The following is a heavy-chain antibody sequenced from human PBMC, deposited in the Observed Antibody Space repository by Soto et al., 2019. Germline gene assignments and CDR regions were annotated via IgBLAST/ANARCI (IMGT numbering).Heavy chain of an antibody. Sequence: SVKGSCKTSGCTLSRYAGSWLRQAPGQGLEWMGGIIPIFGTANYAQKFQGRVTITADESTSTAYMELSSLRSEDTAVYYCARAVQKQLVFLFAYWGQGTLVTVSS. J-gene: IGHJ4*02. D-gene: IGHD6-6*01. CDR2: IIPIFGTA. CDR3: ARAVQKQLVFLFAY. CDR1: GCTLSRYA. V-gene: IGHV1-69*13.